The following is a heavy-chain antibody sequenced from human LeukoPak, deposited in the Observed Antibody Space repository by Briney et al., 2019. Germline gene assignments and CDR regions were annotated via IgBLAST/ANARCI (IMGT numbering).Heavy chain of an antibody. CDR1: GGSFSGYY. Sequence: SETLSLTCAVYGGSFSGYYWSWIRQPPGKGLEWIGEINHSGSTNYNPSLKSRVTISVDTSKNQFSLKLGSVTAADTAVYYCARVRLPNCGFDPWGQGTLVTVSS. D-gene: IGHD5-18*01. CDR3: ARVRLPNCGFDP. V-gene: IGHV4-34*01. J-gene: IGHJ5*02. CDR2: INHSGST.